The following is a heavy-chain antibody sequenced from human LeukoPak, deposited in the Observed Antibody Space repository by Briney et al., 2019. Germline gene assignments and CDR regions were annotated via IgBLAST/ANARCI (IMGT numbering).Heavy chain of an antibody. Sequence: ASVKVSCKASGYTFTSYGITWVRQAPGQGLEWMGWISAYNGNTNYAQKLQGRVTMTTDTSTSTAYMELSSLRSEDTAVYYCARVLVPAAPLYGMDVWGQGTTVTVSS. CDR2: ISAYNGNT. D-gene: IGHD2-2*01. CDR3: ARVLVPAAPLYGMDV. V-gene: IGHV1-18*01. CDR1: GYTFTSYG. J-gene: IGHJ6*02.